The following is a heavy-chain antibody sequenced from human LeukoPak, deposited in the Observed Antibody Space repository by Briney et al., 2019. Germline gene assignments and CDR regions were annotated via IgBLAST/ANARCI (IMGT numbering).Heavy chain of an antibody. J-gene: IGHJ6*03. CDR2: INHSGST. CDR3: ARASSSSWYYSYYHYMDV. V-gene: IGHV4-34*01. CDR1: GGSFSGYY. D-gene: IGHD6-13*01. Sequence: SETLSLTCAVYGGSFSGYYWSWIRQPPGKGLEWIGEINHSGSTNYNPSLKSRVTISVDTSKNRFSLKLSSVTAADTAVYYCARASSSSWYYSYYHYMDVWGKGTTVTVSS.